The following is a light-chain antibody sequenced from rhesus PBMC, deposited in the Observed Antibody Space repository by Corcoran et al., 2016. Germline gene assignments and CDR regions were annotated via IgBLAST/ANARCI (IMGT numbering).Light chain of an antibody. CDR3: EQTLQTPWT. V-gene: IGKV2-78*01. Sequence: DIVMTQIPLSLSVTPGEPASISCRSSQSLRNSNGYTYLHWYFQKPGQSPQLLIYEVSNRASGVPDRLSGSGSGTDFTLKISRVEAEDIGVYYCEQTLQTPWTFGQGTKVDIK. CDR2: EVS. J-gene: IGKJ1*01. CDR1: QSLRNSNGYTY.